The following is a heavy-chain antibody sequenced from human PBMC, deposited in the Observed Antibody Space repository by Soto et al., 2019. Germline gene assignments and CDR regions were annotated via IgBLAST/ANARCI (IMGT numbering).Heavy chain of an antibody. CDR2: ISGGGGHT. Sequence: EVQLLESGGGLVQPGGSLRLSCVASGFIFSSYAMAWVRQAAGKGLAWVSFISGGGGHTYFADSVKGRFNISRDNTKNTVFLQMKSLRGEDTAVYYCSSPIHRNTDMRMSDYWGQGTLVTVSS. D-gene: IGHD5-18*01. CDR1: GFIFSSYA. V-gene: IGHV3-23*01. J-gene: IGHJ4*02. CDR3: SSPIHRNTDMRMSDY.